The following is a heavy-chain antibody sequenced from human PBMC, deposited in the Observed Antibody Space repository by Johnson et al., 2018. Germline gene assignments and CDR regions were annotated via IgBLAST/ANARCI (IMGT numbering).Heavy chain of an antibody. CDR2: ISYDGSNK. CDR1: GFTFTRYV. Sequence: VQLVESGGGVVQSGRSLRLSCAASGFTFTRYVMHWVRQAPGKGLEWVAVISYDGSNKYYADSVKGRFTISRDNSKNTLYLQMNSLRAEDTAVYYCAKYHDGNSGAFDIWGQGTMVTVSS. D-gene: IGHD4-23*01. J-gene: IGHJ3*02. V-gene: IGHV3-30*18. CDR3: AKYHDGNSGAFDI.